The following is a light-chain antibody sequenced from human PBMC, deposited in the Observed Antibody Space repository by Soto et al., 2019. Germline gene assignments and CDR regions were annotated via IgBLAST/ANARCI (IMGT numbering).Light chain of an antibody. J-gene: IGKJ1*01. CDR3: QQYHNWPA. Sequence: EIVMTQSPATLSLSPGERATLSCRASQSVGKYLVWYQQKPGQAPRLLIYGAATRATGIPGRFSGSGSGTEFTLTISSLQSEDFAVYYCQQYHNWPAFGQGTKVDIK. CDR1: QSVGKY. V-gene: IGKV3-15*01. CDR2: GAA.